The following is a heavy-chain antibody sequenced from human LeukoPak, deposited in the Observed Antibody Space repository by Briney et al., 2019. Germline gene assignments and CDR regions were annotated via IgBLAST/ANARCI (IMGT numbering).Heavy chain of an antibody. CDR1: GFTFSDYW. V-gene: IGHV3-74*01. D-gene: IGHD3-3*01. CDR3: ALILRISDFDY. CDR2: ISHDGSST. Sequence: GGSLRLSCAASGFTFSDYWMHWVRQAPGKGLVWVSRISHDGSSTNYADSVKGRFTISRDNAKNTLYLQTNSLRADDTAVYYCALILRISDFDYWGQGTLVTVSS. J-gene: IGHJ4*02.